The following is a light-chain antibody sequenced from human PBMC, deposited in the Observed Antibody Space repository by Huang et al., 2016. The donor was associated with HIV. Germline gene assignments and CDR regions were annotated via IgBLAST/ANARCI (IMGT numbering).Light chain of an antibody. J-gene: IGKJ1*01. CDR3: QYYGSSLWT. CDR2: GAS. Sequence: EIVLTQSPGTLSLSPGERATLSCRASQSVSSSYLAWYQQKPGQAPRLLISGASSRAPGIPDRFSGSGSGTDFTLTISRLEPEDFAVYYCQYYGSSLWTFGQGTKVEIK. CDR1: QSVSSSY. V-gene: IGKV3-20*01.